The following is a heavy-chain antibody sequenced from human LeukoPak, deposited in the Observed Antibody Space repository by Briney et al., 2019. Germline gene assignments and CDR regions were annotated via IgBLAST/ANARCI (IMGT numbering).Heavy chain of an antibody. V-gene: IGHV4-39*07. CDR3: ARNLKAGTWGNWSDP. CDR1: GGSISSSSYY. CDR2: IYYSGST. Sequence: SETLSLTCTVSGGSISSSSYYWGWIRQPPGKGLEWIGSIYYSGSTYYNPSLKSRVTISVDTSKNQFSLKLSSVTAADTAVYYCARNLKAGTWGNWSDPWGQGTLVTVSS. J-gene: IGHJ5*02. D-gene: IGHD6-19*01.